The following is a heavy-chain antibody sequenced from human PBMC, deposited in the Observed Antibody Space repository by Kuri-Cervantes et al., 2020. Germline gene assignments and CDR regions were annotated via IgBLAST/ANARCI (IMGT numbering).Heavy chain of an antibody. J-gene: IGHJ4*02. CDR3: ARIARELDS. Sequence: SETLSLTCTVSGVSISRNYWSWIRQSPGKGLEYIGYIYHSGIINYNPSLKSRVSMSVDTSKNQFSLNLNSVTAADTAVYYCARIARELDSWGQGILVTVSS. CDR2: IYHSGII. V-gene: IGHV4-59*01. CDR1: GVSISRNY. D-gene: IGHD1-26*01.